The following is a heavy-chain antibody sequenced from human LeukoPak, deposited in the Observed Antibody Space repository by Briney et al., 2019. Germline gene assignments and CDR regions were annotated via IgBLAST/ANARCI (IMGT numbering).Heavy chain of an antibody. V-gene: IGHV3-23*01. J-gene: IGHJ5*02. D-gene: IGHD1-26*01. CDR1: GFTFSSYA. Sequence: GGSLRLSCAASGFTFSSYAMSWVRQAPGKGLEWVSAISGSGGSTYYADSVKGRFTISRDNSKNTLYLQMNSLRAEDTAVYYCARGQYSGSYYDSRWFDPWGQGTLVTVSS. CDR2: ISGSGGST. CDR3: ARGQYSGSYYDSRWFDP.